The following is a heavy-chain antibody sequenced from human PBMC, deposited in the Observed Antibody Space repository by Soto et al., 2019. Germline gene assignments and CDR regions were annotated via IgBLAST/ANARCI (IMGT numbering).Heavy chain of an antibody. CDR1: GYTFTSYG. CDR2: ISAYNGNT. V-gene: IGHV1-18*01. J-gene: IGHJ3*02. D-gene: IGHD3-9*01. CDR3: ARKILRYFDWPPSYAFDI. Sequence: GASVKASGKASGYTFTSYGISCVRQAPGQGLEWMGWISAYNGNTNYAQKLQGRVTMTTDTSTSTAYMELRSLRSDDTAVYYCARKILRYFDWPPSYAFDIWGQGTIVTVSS.